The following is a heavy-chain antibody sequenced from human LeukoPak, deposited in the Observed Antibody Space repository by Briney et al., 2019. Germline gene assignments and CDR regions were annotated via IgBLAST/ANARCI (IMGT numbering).Heavy chain of an antibody. CDR1: GFTFSSYA. D-gene: IGHD2-15*01. CDR2: ISGSGGST. J-gene: IGHJ3*02. V-gene: IGHV3-23*01. CDR3: AKGIVVVVAATPYAFDI. Sequence: GGSLRLSCAASGFTFSSYAMSWVRQAPGKGLEWVSAISGSGGSTYYADSVKGRFTISRDNSKNTLYLQMNSLRAEDTAVYYCAKGIVVVVAATPYAFDIWGQGTMVTVSS.